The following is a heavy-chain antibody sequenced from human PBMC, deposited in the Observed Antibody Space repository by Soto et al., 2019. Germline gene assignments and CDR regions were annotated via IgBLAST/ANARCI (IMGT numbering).Heavy chain of an antibody. Sequence: GGSLRLSCAASGLSVRSYYMSWVRQAQGKGLEWVANVNGDGSEKYYVESVKGRFTVSRDNAKDSLYLQMDSLSAEATAVYYCATWGGAVSDYWGQGTPVTVSS. D-gene: IGHD1-26*01. V-gene: IGHV3-7*01. CDR2: VNGDGSEK. J-gene: IGHJ4*02. CDR3: ATWGGAVSDY. CDR1: GLSVRSYY.